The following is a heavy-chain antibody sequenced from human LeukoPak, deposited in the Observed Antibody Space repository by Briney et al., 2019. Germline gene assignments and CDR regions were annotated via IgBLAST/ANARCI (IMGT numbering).Heavy chain of an antibody. V-gene: IGHV3-23*01. J-gene: IGHJ4*02. Sequence: GGSLRLSCAASGFTFSSYAMSWVRQAPGKGLEWVSAISGSGGSTYYADSVKGRFTISRDNSKNTLYLQMNSLRAEDTAVYYCAKDNSQWELLDCVDYWGQGTLVTVSS. CDR2: ISGSGGST. CDR1: GFTFSSYA. CDR3: AKDNSQWELLDCVDY. D-gene: IGHD1-26*01.